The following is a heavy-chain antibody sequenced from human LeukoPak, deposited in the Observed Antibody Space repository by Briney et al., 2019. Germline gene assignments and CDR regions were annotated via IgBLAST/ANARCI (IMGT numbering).Heavy chain of an antibody. CDR2: ISSRSSYI. CDR3: ARDYTVLNWFDP. Sequence: GGSLRLSCAASGFTFSSYSMNWVRQGPGKGRDGGSSISSRSSYIYYADSGKGRFTIYRDSDKHSLYLKMNSLRAEDTAVYYCARDYTVLNWFDPWGQGTLVPVSS. J-gene: IGHJ5*02. V-gene: IGHV3-21*01. CDR1: GFTFSSYS. D-gene: IGHD5/OR15-5a*01.